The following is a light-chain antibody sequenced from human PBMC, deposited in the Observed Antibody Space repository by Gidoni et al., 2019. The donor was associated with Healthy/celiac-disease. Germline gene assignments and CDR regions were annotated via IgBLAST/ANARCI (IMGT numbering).Light chain of an antibody. V-gene: IGKV1-39*01. CDR1: QSISSY. J-gene: IGKJ3*01. Sequence: DIQMTQSPSSLSASVGDRVTITCRASQSISSYLNWYQQKPGKAPKLLIYAASSLQSGVPSRFSGSGSWTDFTITISSLQPEDFATYYCQQSYSTPLFTFGPGTKVDIK. CDR2: AAS. CDR3: QQSYSTPLFT.